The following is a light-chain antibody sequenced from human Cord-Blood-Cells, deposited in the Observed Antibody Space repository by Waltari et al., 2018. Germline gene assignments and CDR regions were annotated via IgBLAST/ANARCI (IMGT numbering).Light chain of an antibody. CDR1: SSNIGAGYD. J-gene: IGLJ3*02. V-gene: IGLV1-40*01. CDR2: GNS. Sequence: QSVLTQPPSVSGAPGQRVTISCTGSSSNIGAGYDVHWYQQLPGTAPKLLIYGNSNRPSGAPDRFSGSKSGTSASLAITGLQAEDAADYYCQSYDSSLSGSVFGGGTKLTVL. CDR3: QSYDSSLSGSV.